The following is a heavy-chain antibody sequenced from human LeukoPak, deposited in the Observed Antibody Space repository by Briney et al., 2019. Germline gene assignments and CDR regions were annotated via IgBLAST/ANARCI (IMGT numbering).Heavy chain of an antibody. CDR2: ISTYTGRA. CDR3: ARADGTNSGTNAFDV. V-gene: IGHV1-18*01. D-gene: IGHD4-23*01. CDR1: GYKFNVYD. J-gene: IGHJ3*01. Sequence: ASVKVSCKTSGYKFNVYDILWVRQAPGHGLDYVGWISTYTGRANYAQKFQGRVSIITDASTSTAYLELTNLTSSDTGLYYCARADGTNSGTNAFDVWGLGTMVTVAS.